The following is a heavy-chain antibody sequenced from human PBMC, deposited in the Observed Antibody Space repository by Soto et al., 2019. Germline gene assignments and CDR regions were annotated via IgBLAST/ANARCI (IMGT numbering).Heavy chain of an antibody. CDR3: ARGPTDYYDNSGNYFLDY. V-gene: IGHV1-18*01. D-gene: IGHD3-22*01. Sequence: QVQLVQSGAEVKKPGASVKVSCKASGYTFTTYGMSWVRQAPGQGLDWMGWISTYNGNTKYAERLQGRVTMTTDTTTSTAYMEMRSLRSDETAGYYCARGPTDYYDNSGNYFLDYWGQGTLVTVSS. CDR1: GYTFTTYG. CDR2: ISTYNGNT. J-gene: IGHJ4*02.